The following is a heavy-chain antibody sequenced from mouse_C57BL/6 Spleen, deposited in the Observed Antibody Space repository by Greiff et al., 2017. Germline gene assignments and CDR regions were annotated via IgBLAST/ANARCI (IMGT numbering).Heavy chain of an antibody. Sequence: VQLQQSGGDLVKPGGSLKLSCAASGFTFSSYGMSWVRQTPDKRLEWVATISSGGSYTYYPDSVKGRFTISRDNAKNTLYLQMSSLKSEDTAMYYCARQSGSSLDYWGQGTTLTVSS. CDR2: ISSGGSYT. CDR1: GFTFSSYG. J-gene: IGHJ2*01. V-gene: IGHV5-6*01. CDR3: ARQSGSSLDY. D-gene: IGHD1-1*01.